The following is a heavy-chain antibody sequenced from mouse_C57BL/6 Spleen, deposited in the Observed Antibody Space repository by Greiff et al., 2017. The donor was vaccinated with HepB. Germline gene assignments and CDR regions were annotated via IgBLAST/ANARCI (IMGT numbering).Heavy chain of an antibody. Sequence: VKLQESGAELVRPGTSVKVSCKASGYAFTNYLIEWVKQRPGQGLEWIGVINPGSGGTNYNEKFKGKATLTADKSSSTAYMQLSSLTSEDSAVFFGAACGGYYAMDYWGQGTSVTVSS. V-gene: IGHV1-54*01. D-gene: IGHD1-1*02. CDR2: INPGSGGT. CDR1: GYAFTNYL. J-gene: IGHJ4*01. CDR3: AACGGYYAMDY.